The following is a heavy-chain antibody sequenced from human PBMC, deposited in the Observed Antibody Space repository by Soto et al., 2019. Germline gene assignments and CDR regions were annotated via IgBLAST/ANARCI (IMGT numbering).Heavy chain of an antibody. J-gene: IGHJ4*02. CDR1: GYTFTSYA. V-gene: IGHV1-3*01. CDR3: ARAKGPPDTLRYFDWPPSY. CDR2: IDAGNGNT. D-gene: IGHD3-9*01. Sequence: ASVKVSCKASGYTFTSYAMHWVRQAPGQRLEWMGWIDAGNGNTKYAQKLQGRVTMTTDTSTSTAYMELRSLRSDDTAVYYCARAKGPPDTLRYFDWPPSYWGQGTLVTVSS.